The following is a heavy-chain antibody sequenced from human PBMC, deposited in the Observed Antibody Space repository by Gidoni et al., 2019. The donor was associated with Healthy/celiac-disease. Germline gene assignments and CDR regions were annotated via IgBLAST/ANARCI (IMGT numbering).Heavy chain of an antibody. CDR3: ARTGWWSYAWYFDY. Sequence: QVQLQESGPGLVKPSETLSLTCTVPGGSISSYYWSWIRQPPGKGLEWIGYIYYSGSTNYNPSLKSRVTISVDTSKNQFSLKLSSVTAADTAVYYCARTGWWSYAWYFDYWGQGTLVTVSS. V-gene: IGHV4-59*01. J-gene: IGHJ4*02. CDR1: GGSISSYY. D-gene: IGHD1-26*01. CDR2: IYYSGST.